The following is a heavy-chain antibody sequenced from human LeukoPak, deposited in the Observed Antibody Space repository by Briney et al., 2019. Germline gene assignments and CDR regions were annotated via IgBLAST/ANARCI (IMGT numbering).Heavy chain of an antibody. CDR1: GFTFSDAW. D-gene: IGHD2-15*01. Sequence: PGGSLRLSCVASGFTFSDAWMSWVRQAPGKGLEWVGSIKSKIDGGTIDYAAPVKGRFTISRDDSRNTLYLQMNSLKTEDTAVYYCTTRRQDGWWGQGTLVTVSS. J-gene: IGHJ4*02. CDR2: IKSKIDGGTI. CDR3: TTRRQDGW. V-gene: IGHV3-15*01.